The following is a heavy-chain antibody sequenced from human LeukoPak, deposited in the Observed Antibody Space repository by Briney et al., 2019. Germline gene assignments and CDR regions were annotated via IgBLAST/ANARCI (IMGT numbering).Heavy chain of an antibody. V-gene: IGHV3-23*01. D-gene: IGHD2-2*01. CDR2: ISGSGGLT. J-gene: IGHJ4*02. CDR3: ARDLRRDCSTATCYAFDY. CDR1: GSIFSSYA. Sequence: GGSLRLSCAVSGSIFSSYAMSWVRQAPGKGLEWVSVISGSGGLTYYADSVKGRFTISRDNSKNTLYLQMNSLRADDTAVYYCARDLRRDCSTATCYAFDYWGQGTLVTVSS.